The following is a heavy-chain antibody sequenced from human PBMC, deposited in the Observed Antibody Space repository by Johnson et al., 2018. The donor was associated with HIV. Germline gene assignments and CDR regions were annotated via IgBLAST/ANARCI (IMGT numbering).Heavy chain of an antibody. CDR2: ISFDGSYK. D-gene: IGHD4-17*01. CDR1: GLSFSNFG. CDR3: ARPSVMTTLTTTPWAFKI. Sequence: QVQLVESGGGLVQPGGSLRLSCAASGLSFSNFGIHWVRQAPGKGPEWVAVISFDGSYKFYADSVKGRFTISRDNSKNTLYLQMNSLRAEDTAVYYCARPSVMTTLTTTPWAFKIWGQGTMVTVSS. J-gene: IGHJ3*02. V-gene: IGHV3-30*03.